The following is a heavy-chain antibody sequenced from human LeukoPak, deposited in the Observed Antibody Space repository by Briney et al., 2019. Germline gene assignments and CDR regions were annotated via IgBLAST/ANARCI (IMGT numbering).Heavy chain of an antibody. J-gene: IGHJ4*02. CDR3: ARSWYCANGVCHHAPFDY. V-gene: IGHV3-7*01. D-gene: IGHD2-8*01. CDR1: GFTFSSYW. CDR2: IKQDGSEK. Sequence: GGSLRLSCAASGFTFSSYWMSWVRQAPGKGLEWVANIKQDGSEKYYVDSVKGRFTISRDNAKNSLYLQMNSLRAEDTAVYYCARSWYCANGVCHHAPFDYWGQGTLVTVSS.